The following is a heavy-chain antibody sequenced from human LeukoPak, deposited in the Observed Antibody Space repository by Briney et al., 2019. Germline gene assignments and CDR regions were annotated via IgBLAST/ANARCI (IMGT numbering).Heavy chain of an antibody. CDR1: GFTFSSYS. CDR3: ARVPNIVGGSGMDV. J-gene: IGHJ6*04. V-gene: IGHV3-21*01. CDR2: ISSSSSYI. Sequence: GGSLRLPCAASGFTFSSYSMNWVRQAPGKGLEWVSSISSSSSYIYYADSVKGRLTISRDNAKNSLYLQMNSLRAEDTAVYYCARVPNIVGGSGMDVWGKGTTVTVSS. D-gene: IGHD2-15*01.